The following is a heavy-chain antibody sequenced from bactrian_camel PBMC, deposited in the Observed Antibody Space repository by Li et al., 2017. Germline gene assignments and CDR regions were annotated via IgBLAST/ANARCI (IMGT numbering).Heavy chain of an antibody. CDR3: AGEQYGGCRASAAFGV. J-gene: IGHJ6*01. D-gene: IGHD6*01. Sequence: QVQLVESGGCSVQPGQSLRLTCTFSETRYCMGWFRQPPGKDREGVAVMDSLGRTKYADSVNGRFTISKGNRKTILYLEMHNLKPEDTAVYHCAGEQYGGCRASAAFGVWGQGTQVTVS. CDR1: ETRYC. V-gene: IGHV3S53*01. CDR2: MDSLGRT.